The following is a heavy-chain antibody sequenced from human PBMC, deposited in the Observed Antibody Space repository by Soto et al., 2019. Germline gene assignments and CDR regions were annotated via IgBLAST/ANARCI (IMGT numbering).Heavy chain of an antibody. CDR2: MLYSGST. J-gene: IGHJ5*02. CDR1: GGSISSADYF. V-gene: IGHV4-39*07. Sequence: SETLSLTCSVSGGSISSADYFWTWIRQPPGKGLEWIGSMLYSGSTYYNPSLRSRVTISVDTSKNQFSLKLSSVTAADTAVYYCARVGYSYGTDNWFDPWGQGTLVTVSS. CDR3: ARVGYSYGTDNWFDP. D-gene: IGHD5-18*01.